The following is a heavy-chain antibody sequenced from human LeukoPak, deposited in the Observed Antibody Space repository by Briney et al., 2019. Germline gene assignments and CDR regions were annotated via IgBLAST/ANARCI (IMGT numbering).Heavy chain of an antibody. J-gene: IGHJ3*02. Sequence: ASVKVSCKASGGTFSSYAIIWVRQAPGQGLEWMGRIIPILGIANYAQKFQGRVTITADKSTSTAYMELSSLRSEDTAVYYCARDSGDRAFDIWGQGTMVTVSS. D-gene: IGHD2-21*01. V-gene: IGHV1-69*04. CDR2: IIPILGIA. CDR1: GGTFSSYA. CDR3: ARDSGDRAFDI.